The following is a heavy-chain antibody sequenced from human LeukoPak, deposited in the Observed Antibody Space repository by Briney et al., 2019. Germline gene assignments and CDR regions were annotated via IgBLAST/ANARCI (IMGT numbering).Heavy chain of an antibody. CDR1: GFTFSNHW. CDR2: INQRGSEI. J-gene: IGHJ4*02. CDR3: VRRYMATSAEDFDY. D-gene: IGHD3-16*02. Sequence: GGSLRLSCAASGFTFSNHWMTWVRQAPGKGLEWVANINQRGSEIYYVDSVRGRFTIFRDNAKNSLYLQMHTLRAEDTAVYYCVRRYMATSAEDFDYWGQGTLVTVFS. V-gene: IGHV3-7*01.